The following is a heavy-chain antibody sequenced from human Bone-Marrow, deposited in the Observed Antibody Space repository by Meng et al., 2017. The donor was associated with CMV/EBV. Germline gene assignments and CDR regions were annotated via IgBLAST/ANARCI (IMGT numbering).Heavy chain of an antibody. J-gene: IGHJ4*02. CDR3: ARDGIIMVRGAKGY. CDR2: INHNSGGT. V-gene: IGHV1-2*02. D-gene: IGHD3-10*01. CDR1: GYTFTGYY. Sequence: ASVKVSCKASGYTFTGYYMHWVRQAPGQGLEWMGWINHNSGGTNYAQKFQGRVTMTRDTSISTAYMELSRLRSDDTAVYYCARDGIIMVRGAKGYWGQGTLVTVSS.